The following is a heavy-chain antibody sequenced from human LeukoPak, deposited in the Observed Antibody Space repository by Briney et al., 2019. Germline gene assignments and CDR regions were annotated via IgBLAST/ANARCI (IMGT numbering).Heavy chain of an antibody. CDR3: ARERQNKDFWSGGDY. Sequence: GGSLRLSCAASGFTFSDYYMSWIRQAPGKGLEWVSYISSSGSTIYYADSVKGRFTISRDNAKNSLYLQMSSLRAEDTAVYYCARERQNKDFWSGGDYWGQGTLVTVSS. CDR2: ISSSGSTI. D-gene: IGHD3-3*01. CDR1: GFTFSDYY. J-gene: IGHJ4*02. V-gene: IGHV3-11*04.